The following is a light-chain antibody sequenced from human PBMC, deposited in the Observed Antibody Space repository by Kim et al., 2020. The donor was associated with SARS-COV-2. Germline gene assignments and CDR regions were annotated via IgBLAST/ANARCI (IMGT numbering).Light chain of an antibody. CDR3: NSRGSNYNVL. V-gene: IGLV3-19*01. Sequence: VALGQTVKITSQGDRPRSYYATWDQQKPGQAPIVVIYGKNNRPSGIPNRFSGSSSGDTASLTITGTQAGDEADYYCNSRGSNYNVLFGGGTQLTVL. J-gene: IGLJ2*01. CDR1: RPRSYY. CDR2: GKN.